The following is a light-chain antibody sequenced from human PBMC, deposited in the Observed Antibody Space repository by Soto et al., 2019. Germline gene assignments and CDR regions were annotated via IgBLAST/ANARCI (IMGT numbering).Light chain of an antibody. J-gene: IGKJ1*01. CDR1: QSVGSDF. V-gene: IGKV3-20*01. Sequence: EIVLTQSPGTLSLSPGERATLSCRASQSVGSDFLAWYQQRPGQPPRILIFGASGRATGIPDRFSGSGSGTDFTLTISRLEPEDFAVYYWQQYGSLSWAFGQGTKVEMK. CDR3: QQYGSLSWA. CDR2: GAS.